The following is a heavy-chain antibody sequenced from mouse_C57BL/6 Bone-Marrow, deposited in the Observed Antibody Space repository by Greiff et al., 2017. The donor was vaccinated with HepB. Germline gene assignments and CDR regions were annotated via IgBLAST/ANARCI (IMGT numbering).Heavy chain of an antibody. CDR2: ISSGSSTI. CDR3: AGPKFYDYDEKAGFAY. V-gene: IGHV5-17*01. CDR1: GFTFSDYG. Sequence: EVMLVESGGGLVKPGGSLKLSCAASGFTFSDYGMHWVRQAPEKGLEWVAYISSGSSTIYYADSVKGRFTISRDNAKNTLFLQMTSRRSEDTATYTGAGPKFYDYDEKAGFAYWGQGTLVTVS. D-gene: IGHD2-4*01. J-gene: IGHJ3*01.